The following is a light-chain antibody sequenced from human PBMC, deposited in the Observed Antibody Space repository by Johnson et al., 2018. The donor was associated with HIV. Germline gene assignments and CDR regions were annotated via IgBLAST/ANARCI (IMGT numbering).Light chain of an antibody. J-gene: IGLJ1*01. CDR1: SSNIGNNY. Sequence: QSVLTQPPSVSAAPGQKVTISCSGSSSNIGNNYVSWYQHLPGTAPKLLIYDNNKRPSEIPDRFSGSKSGTSATLVITGLQTGDEADYYCGTWDSSLSTEVFGTGTKVTVI. V-gene: IGLV1-51*01. CDR3: GTWDSSLSTEV. CDR2: DNN.